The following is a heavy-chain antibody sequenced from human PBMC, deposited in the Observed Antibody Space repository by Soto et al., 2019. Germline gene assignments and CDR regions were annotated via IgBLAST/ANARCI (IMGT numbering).Heavy chain of an antibody. V-gene: IGHV3-30*03. Sequence: QVQLVESGGGVVQPGRSLRLTCAASGFIFSGSGMHWVRQAPGKGLEWVALVSNDGIRNYYGDSVKGRFTLSRDNAENTLYLQMDSLRAEDKAVYYCARWVGGSIYYNSCNFDSWGQGTLVTGSS. CDR3: ARWVGGSIYYNSCNFDS. CDR2: VSNDGIRN. D-gene: IGHD3-10*01. CDR1: GFIFSGSG. J-gene: IGHJ5*01.